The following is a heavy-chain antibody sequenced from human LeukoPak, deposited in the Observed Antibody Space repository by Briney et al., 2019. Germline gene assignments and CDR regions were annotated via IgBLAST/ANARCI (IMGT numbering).Heavy chain of an antibody. D-gene: IGHD1-26*01. V-gene: IGHV4-61*02. CDR2: IYASGGT. CDR1: GGSISGGTYY. J-gene: IGHJ4*02. Sequence: PSETLSLTCTVSGGSISGGTYYWGWIRQPAGKGLEWIGRIYASGGTSYNPSLKSRATISVDTSKNQFSLKLSSVTAADTAIYYCARDGGSYSLDYWGRGTLVTVSS. CDR3: ARDGGSYSLDY.